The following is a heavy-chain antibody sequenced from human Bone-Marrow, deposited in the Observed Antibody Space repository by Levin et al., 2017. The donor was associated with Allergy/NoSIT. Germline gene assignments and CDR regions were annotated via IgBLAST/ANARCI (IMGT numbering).Heavy chain of an antibody. V-gene: IGHV3-72*01. CDR3: ARGGSSSPYYFDL. CDR1: GFIFSDYY. Sequence: GESLKISCVASGFIFSDYYMDWVRQAPGKGLEWVGRSRNKANSYTTVYAASVTGRFTVSRHDSNNSLFLQVNTLKTEDTAMYYCARGGSSSPYYFDLWGRGTLVTVSS. CDR2: SRNKANSYTT. J-gene: IGHJ2*01. D-gene: IGHD6-6*01.